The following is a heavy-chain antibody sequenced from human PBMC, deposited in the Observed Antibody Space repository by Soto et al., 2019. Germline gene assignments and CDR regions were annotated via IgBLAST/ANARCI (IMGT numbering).Heavy chain of an antibody. J-gene: IGHJ6*02. Sequence: QLQLQESGSGLVRPSQTLSLTCAVSGGSISTSDYSWSWIRQAPGRGLEWIGSIYQSGRSYYIPSLKSRATMSLDKSKNQFSLKITSAVAADTARYYCAREMTIFGVAPGGGVDVWDQGTTVTVSS. CDR1: GGSISTSDYS. CDR3: AREMTIFGVAPGGGVDV. D-gene: IGHD3-3*01. V-gene: IGHV4-30-2*01. CDR2: IYQSGRS.